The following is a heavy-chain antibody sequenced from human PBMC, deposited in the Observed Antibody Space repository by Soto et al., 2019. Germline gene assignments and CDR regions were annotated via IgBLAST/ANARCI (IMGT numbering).Heavy chain of an antibody. Sequence: SETLSLTCAVYGGSFSGYYWSWIRQPPGKGLEWIGEINHSGSTNYNPSLKSRVTISVDTSKNQFSLKLSSVTAAGTTVYYCARGLGYEKYFDYWGQGTLGTVSS. J-gene: IGHJ4*02. CDR3: ARGLGYEKYFDY. CDR2: INHSGST. V-gene: IGHV4-34*01. CDR1: GGSFSGYY. D-gene: IGHD5-12*01.